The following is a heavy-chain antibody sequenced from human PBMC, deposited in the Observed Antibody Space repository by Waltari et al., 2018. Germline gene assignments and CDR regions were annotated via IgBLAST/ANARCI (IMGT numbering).Heavy chain of an antibody. V-gene: IGHV4-34*01. J-gene: IGHJ4*02. CDR3: ARRSRGYCDY. D-gene: IGHD3-10*01. CDR1: GGSFSGYY. CDR2: INHSGST. Sequence: QVQLQQWGAGLLKPSETLSLTCAVYGGSFSGYYWSWIRQPPGKGLEWIGEINHSGSTNYNPSLKSRVTISVDTSKNQFSLKLSSVTAADTAVYYCARRSRGYCDYWGQGTLVTVSS.